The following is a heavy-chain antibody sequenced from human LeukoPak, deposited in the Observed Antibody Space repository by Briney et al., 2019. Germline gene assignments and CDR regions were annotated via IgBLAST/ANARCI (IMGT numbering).Heavy chain of an antibody. CDR1: GFTFRKHG. CDR2: ISSSSSTI. Sequence: GGSLRLSCAASGFTFRKHGMNWVRQAPGKGLEWVSYISSSSSTIYYADSVKGRFTISRDNAKNSLYLQMNSLRAEDTAVYYCAREGALGYCSGGSCYYFDYWGQGTLVTVSS. J-gene: IGHJ4*02. D-gene: IGHD2-15*01. V-gene: IGHV3-48*01. CDR3: AREGALGYCSGGSCYYFDY.